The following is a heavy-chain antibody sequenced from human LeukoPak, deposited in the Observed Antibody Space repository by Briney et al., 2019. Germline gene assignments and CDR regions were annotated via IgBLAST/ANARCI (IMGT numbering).Heavy chain of an antibody. D-gene: IGHD6-13*01. Sequence: SATLSLTCTVSGYSISSGYYWGWIRQPPGKRLEWVGSIHSSGNTYYNPTLKSRVTISVDTSKNQFSLNLTSVTAADAAVYYCARDSGSSWYSLFDYWGQGTLVTVSS. CDR1: GYSISSGYY. CDR3: ARDSGSSWYSLFDY. J-gene: IGHJ4*02. CDR2: IHSSGNT. V-gene: IGHV4-38-2*02.